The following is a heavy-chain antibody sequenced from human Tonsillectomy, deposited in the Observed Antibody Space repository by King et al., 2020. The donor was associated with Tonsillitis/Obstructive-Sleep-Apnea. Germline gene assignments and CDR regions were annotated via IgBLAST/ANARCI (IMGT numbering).Heavy chain of an antibody. CDR1: GYTFTRFA. CDR3: ARGAADFWGGTVTWFDP. J-gene: IGHJ5*02. CDR2: INTNTGNP. D-gene: IGHD3-3*01. Sequence: QLVQSGSELKKPGASVKVSCKASGYTFTRFAMNWVRQAPGQGLEWMGWINTNTGNPTYAQGFTGRFVFSLDTSISTTYLQISSLKAEDTAVYYCARGAADFWGGTVTWFDPWGQGPLVTAPS. V-gene: IGHV7-4-1*02.